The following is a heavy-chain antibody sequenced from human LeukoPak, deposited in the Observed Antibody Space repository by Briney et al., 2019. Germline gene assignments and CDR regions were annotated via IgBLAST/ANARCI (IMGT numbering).Heavy chain of an antibody. V-gene: IGHV3-30-3*01. Sequence: GGSLRLSCAASGFTFSSYAMHWVRQAPGKGLEWVAVISYDGSNKYYADSVKGRFTISRDNSKNTLYLQMNSLRAEDTAVYYCASSGQSSGRGVYYFDYWGQGTLVTVSS. J-gene: IGHJ4*02. CDR1: GFTFSSYA. CDR3: ASSGQSSGRGVYYFDY. CDR2: ISYDGSNK. D-gene: IGHD6-19*01.